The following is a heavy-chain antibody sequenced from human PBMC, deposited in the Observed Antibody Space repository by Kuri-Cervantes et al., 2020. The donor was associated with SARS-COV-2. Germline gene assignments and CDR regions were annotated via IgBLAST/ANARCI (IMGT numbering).Heavy chain of an antibody. V-gene: IGHV3-66*01. CDR1: GFTVSSNY. Sequence: GESLKISCAASGFTVSSNYMSWVRQAPGKGLEWVSVIYSGGSTYYADSVKGRFTISRDNSKNTLYLQMNSLRAEDTAVYYCARDPVGGYGDYGVAFDYWGQGTLVTVSS. D-gene: IGHD4-17*01. CDR3: ARDPVGGYGDYGVAFDY. CDR2: IYSGGST. J-gene: IGHJ4*02.